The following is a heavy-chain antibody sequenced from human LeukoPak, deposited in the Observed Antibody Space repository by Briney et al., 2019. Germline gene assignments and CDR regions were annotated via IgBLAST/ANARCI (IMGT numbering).Heavy chain of an antibody. V-gene: IGHV4-4*09. CDR1: DGSISNYY. J-gene: IGHJ4*02. D-gene: IGHD2-8*01. CDR3: AGTKGAGYFDY. Sequence: SETLALTCTVSDGSISNYYCNWLRQPPGKGLEWIGYIYTSGSTNYNPALKSRATISVDTSENQFSLKLSSVTAADTAVYYCAGTKGAGYFDYWGQGSLVTVSS. CDR2: IYTSGST.